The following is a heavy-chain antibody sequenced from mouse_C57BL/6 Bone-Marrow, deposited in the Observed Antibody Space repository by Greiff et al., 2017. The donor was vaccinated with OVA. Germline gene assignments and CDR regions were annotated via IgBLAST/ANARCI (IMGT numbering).Heavy chain of an antibody. D-gene: IGHD3-3*01. CDR3: ARENDGRAFDY. V-gene: IGHV1-81*01. CDR2: IYPRSGNT. Sequence: VQLQQSGAELARPGASVKLSCKASGYTFTSYGISWVKQRTGQALEWIGEIYPRSGNTYYNEKFKGKATLTADKSSSTAYMELRSLTSEDSAVYFCARENDGRAFDYWGQGTTLTVSS. J-gene: IGHJ2*01. CDR1: GYTFTSYG.